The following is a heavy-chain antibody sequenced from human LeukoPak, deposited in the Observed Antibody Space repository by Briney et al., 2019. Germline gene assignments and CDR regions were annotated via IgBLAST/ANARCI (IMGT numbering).Heavy chain of an antibody. CDR1: GFTFSSYA. Sequence: GGSLRLSCAASGFTFSSYAMSWVRQAPGKGLEWVSAISGSGGSTYYADSVKGRFTISRDNSKNTLYLQMNSLKTEDTAVYYCTTDRLITIFGVVIRDTDYWGQGTLVTVSS. CDR2: ISGSGGST. D-gene: IGHD3-3*01. V-gene: IGHV3-23*01. CDR3: TTDRLITIFGVVIRDTDY. J-gene: IGHJ4*02.